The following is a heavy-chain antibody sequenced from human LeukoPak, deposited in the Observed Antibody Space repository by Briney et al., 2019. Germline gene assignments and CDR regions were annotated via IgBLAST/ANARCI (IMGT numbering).Heavy chain of an antibody. CDR2: VYQTGDT. CDR3: ARHPFSAPFDY. CDR1: GGSMNNYY. V-gene: IGHV4-59*08. Sequence: PSGTLSLTCIVSGGSMNNYYWSWFRQPPGKGLEWIAYVYQTGDTRYNPSLKSRVSISLDMSKNQFSLKVSSVTATDTAVYYCARHPFSAPFDYWGQGILVTVSS. D-gene: IGHD6-19*01. J-gene: IGHJ4*02.